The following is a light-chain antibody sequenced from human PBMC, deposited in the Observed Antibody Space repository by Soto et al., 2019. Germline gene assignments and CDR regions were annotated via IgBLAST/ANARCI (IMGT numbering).Light chain of an antibody. CDR2: GAS. V-gene: IGKV3-11*01. CDR1: QSVSSY. J-gene: IGKJ5*01. CDR3: QQRSNWPV. Sequence: EIVLTQSPDTLSLSPGERATLSCRASQSVSSYLAWYQQKPGQAPRLLIYGASNRATGIPARFSGSGSGTDFTLTISSLEPEDFAVYYCQQRSNWPVFGQGTRLEN.